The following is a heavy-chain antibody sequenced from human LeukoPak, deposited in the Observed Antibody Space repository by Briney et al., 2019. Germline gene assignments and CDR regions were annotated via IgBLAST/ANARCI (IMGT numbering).Heavy chain of an antibody. Sequence: GGSLRLSCAASGFTFSSYGMHWVRQAPGKGLEWVAFIRYDGSNKYYADSVKGRFTISRDNSKNTLYLQMNSLRAEDTAVYYCAKQGVLRYFDWLLDFDYWGQGTLVTVSS. V-gene: IGHV3-30*02. CDR3: AKQGVLRYFDWLLDFDY. D-gene: IGHD3-9*01. J-gene: IGHJ4*02. CDR1: GFTFSSYG. CDR2: IRYDGSNK.